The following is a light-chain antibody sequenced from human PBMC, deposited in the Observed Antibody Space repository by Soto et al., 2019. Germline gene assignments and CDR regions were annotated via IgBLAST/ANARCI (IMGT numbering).Light chain of an antibody. V-gene: IGKV1-27*01. CDR2: AAS. J-gene: IGKJ3*01. Sequence: DIQMTQSPSSLSASVGDRVTITCRASQGISNYIAWYQQKPGQAPKLLIYAASTLQSGVPSRFSGSGSGTDFTLIINSLQPEDVATYSCQKYSSVPLFGPGTKVDIK. CDR1: QGISNY. CDR3: QKYSSVPL.